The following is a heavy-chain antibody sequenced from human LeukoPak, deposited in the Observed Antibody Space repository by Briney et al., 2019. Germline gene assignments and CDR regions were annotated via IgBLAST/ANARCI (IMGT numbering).Heavy chain of an antibody. J-gene: IGHJ4*02. CDR3: AKDGVAGKIMYYFDY. D-gene: IGHD6-19*01. CDR1: GFTFSSYA. Sequence: GGSLRLSCGASGFTFSSYAMNWVRQAPGKGLEWVSAISGRAGSTSYADSVKGRFTISRDNSKNTLYLQMNSLRAEDTAVYYCAKDGVAGKIMYYFDYWGQGTLVTVSS. V-gene: IGHV3-23*01. CDR2: ISGRAGST.